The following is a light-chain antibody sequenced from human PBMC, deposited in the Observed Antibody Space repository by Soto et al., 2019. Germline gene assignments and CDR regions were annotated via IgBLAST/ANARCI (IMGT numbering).Light chain of an antibody. J-gene: IGKJ1*01. CDR2: GAS. CDR3: QQYGSSPWT. CDR1: QSVAANY. V-gene: IGKV3-20*01. Sequence: EIVLTQSPGTLSLSPGDRATLSCRASQSVAANYSAWFQQKPGQAPRLLIYGASNRATGIPDRFSGSGSGTDFTLTISRLEPEDFAVYYCQQYGSSPWTFGRGTKVEI.